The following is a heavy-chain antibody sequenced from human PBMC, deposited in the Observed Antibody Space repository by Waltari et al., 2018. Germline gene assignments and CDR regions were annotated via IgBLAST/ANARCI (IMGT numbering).Heavy chain of an antibody. J-gene: IGHJ4*02. CDR2: INPNSSET. CDR1: GYTFTGYY. CDR3: ARDLGSDYGNRDY. V-gene: IGHV1-2*06. D-gene: IGHD4-17*01. Sequence: QVHLVQSGAEVKKPGASVKVYCKASGYTFTGYYIQWVRRAPGQGLEWMGRINPNSSETNYAQKFQGRVTLTRDTSINTAYMELSSLKSDDTAVYYCARDLGSDYGNRDYWGQGTLVTVPS.